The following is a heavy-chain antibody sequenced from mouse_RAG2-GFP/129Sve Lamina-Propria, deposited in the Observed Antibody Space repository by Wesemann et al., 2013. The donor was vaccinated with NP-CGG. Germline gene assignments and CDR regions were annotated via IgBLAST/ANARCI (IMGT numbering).Heavy chain of an antibody. CDR3: ARKGLTGYSMDY. J-gene: IGHJ4*01. CDR1: GYTFTSYW. D-gene: IGHD4-1*01. V-gene: IGHV1S61*01. CDR2: IYPGSSST. Sequence: QVQLQQPGAELVKPGASVKLSCKASGYTFTSYWINWVKQRPGQGLEWIGNIYPGSSSTNYNEKFKSKATLTVDTSSSTAYMQLSSLTSDDSAVYYCARKGLTGYSMDYWGQGTSVTVSS.